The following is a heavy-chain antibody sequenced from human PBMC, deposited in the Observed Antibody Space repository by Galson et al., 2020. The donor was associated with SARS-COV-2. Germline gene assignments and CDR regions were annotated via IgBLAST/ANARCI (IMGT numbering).Heavy chain of an antibody. CDR1: GFTFSSYW. CDR2: INSDGSST. CDR3: AREHIVVVPAMDV. D-gene: IGHD2-2*01. V-gene: IGHV3-74*01. Sequence: GGSLRLSCAASGFTFSSYWMHWVRQAPGKGLVWVSRINSDGSSTSYADSVKGRFTISRDNAKNTLYLQMNSLRAEDTAVYYCAREHIVVVPAMDVWGKGTTVTVSS. J-gene: IGHJ6*04.